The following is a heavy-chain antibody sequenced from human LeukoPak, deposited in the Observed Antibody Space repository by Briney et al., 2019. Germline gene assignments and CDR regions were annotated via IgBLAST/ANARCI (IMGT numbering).Heavy chain of an antibody. CDR3: ARGEVTMIVVASDNWFDP. J-gene: IGHJ5*02. D-gene: IGHD3-22*01. CDR1: GYTFTSYY. V-gene: IGHV1-46*01. CDR2: INPSGGST. Sequence: ASVKVSCKASGYTFTSYYMHWVRQAPGQGLEWMGIINPSGGSTSYAQKFQGRVTMTRDMSTSTVYMELSSLRSEETAVYYCARGEVTMIVVASDNWFDPGGQGTLVTVSS.